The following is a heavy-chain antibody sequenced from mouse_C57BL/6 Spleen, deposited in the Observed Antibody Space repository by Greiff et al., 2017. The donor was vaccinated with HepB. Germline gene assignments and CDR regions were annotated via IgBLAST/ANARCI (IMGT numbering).Heavy chain of an antibody. J-gene: IGHJ1*03. V-gene: IGHV1-69*01. D-gene: IGHD1-1*01. CDR1: GYTFTSYW. CDR3: ASITTGYFDV. CDR2: IDPSDSYT. Sequence: QVQLKESGAELVMPGASVKLSCKASGYTFTSYWMHWVKQRPGQGLEWIGEIDPSDSYTNYNQKFKGKSTLTVDKSSSTAYMQLSSLTSEDSAVYYCASITTGYFDVWGTGTTVTVSS.